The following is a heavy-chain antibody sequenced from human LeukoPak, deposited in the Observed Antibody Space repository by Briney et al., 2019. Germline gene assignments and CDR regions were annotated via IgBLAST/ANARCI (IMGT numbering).Heavy chain of an antibody. J-gene: IGHJ6*03. CDR1: GGSISSSSYY. V-gene: IGHV4-39*07. CDR3: ARVTESYGSGRRHNYYYYYMDV. Sequence: SETLSLTCTVSGGSISSSSYYWGWIRQPPGKGLEWIGGIYYSGSTYYNPSLKSRVTISVDTSKNQFSLKLSSVTAADTAVYYCARVTESYGSGRRHNYYYYYMDVWGKGTTVTISS. CDR2: IYYSGST. D-gene: IGHD3-10*01.